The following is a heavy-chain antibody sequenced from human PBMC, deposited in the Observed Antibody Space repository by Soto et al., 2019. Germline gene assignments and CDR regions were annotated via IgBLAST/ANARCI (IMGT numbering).Heavy chain of an antibody. Sequence: QVQLVESGGGVVQPGMSLRLSCAASGFSISSYGMHWVRQAPGKGLEWVALIFYDGNNRYYADSVRGLFTISRDNSEKTLYLQMDSLRTEETAVYYCARDRGPYNCFDTPFGDNWGQGILVTVSS. CDR1: GFSISSYG. D-gene: IGHD1-20*01. V-gene: IGHV3-30-3*01. CDR2: IFYDGNNR. J-gene: IGHJ4*02. CDR3: ARDRGPYNCFDTPFGDN.